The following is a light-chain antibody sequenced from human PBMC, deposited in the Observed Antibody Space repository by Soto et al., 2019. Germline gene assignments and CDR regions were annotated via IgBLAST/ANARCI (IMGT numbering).Light chain of an antibody. CDR2: AAS. V-gene: IGKV1-39*01. J-gene: IGKJ1*01. CDR3: LQYETYWT. Sequence: DILMTQSPSSLSSSVGDRVTITCRASQSISNYLNWYQQKPGKAPNLLIYAASTLQSGVPSRFSGSGSGTEFTLTISSLQPDDFATYYCLQYETYWTFGQGTKVDIK. CDR1: QSISNY.